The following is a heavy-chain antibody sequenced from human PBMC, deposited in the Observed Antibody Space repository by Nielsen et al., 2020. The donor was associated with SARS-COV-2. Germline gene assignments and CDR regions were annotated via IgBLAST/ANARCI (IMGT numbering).Heavy chain of an antibody. D-gene: IGHD2-15*01. CDR3: ARGLGVVVVAATAFDY. CDR1: GWSFRGYY. Sequence: AETLSLTCAVYGWSFRGYYWSWIRQPPGKGLEWIGEINHSGSTNYNPSLKSRVTISVDTSKNQFSLKLSSVTAADTAVYYCARGLGVVVVAATAFDYWGQGTLVTVSS. J-gene: IGHJ4*02. V-gene: IGHV4-34*01. CDR2: INHSGST.